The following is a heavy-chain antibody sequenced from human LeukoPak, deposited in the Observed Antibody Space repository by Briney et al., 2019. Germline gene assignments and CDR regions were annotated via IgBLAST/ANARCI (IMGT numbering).Heavy chain of an antibody. CDR1: GGSISSYY. CDR2: IYYSGST. V-gene: IGHV4-59*08. J-gene: IGHJ4*02. Sequence: PSETLSLTCTVSGGSISSYYVSWIRQPPGKGLEWIGYIYYSGSTNYNPSLKSRVTISVDTSKNQFSLKLSSVTAADTAVYYCARHWRNPTYAFDYWGQGTLVTVSS. CDR3: ARHWRNPTYAFDY. D-gene: IGHD1-14*01.